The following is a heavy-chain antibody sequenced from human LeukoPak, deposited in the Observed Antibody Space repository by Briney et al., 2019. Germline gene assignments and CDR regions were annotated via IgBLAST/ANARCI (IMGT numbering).Heavy chain of an antibody. CDR1: GDSISTYY. V-gene: IGHV4-59*01. Sequence: SETLSLTCTVSGDSISTYYWNWIRQPPGKGLEWIGYIYYTGSTNYNPSLKSRVTISVDTSKNQFSLKLSSVTAADTAVYYCARGSDYCSSTSCYKGYYYYYMDVWGKGTTVTVSS. D-gene: IGHD2-2*02. CDR2: IYYTGST. J-gene: IGHJ6*03. CDR3: ARGSDYCSSTSCYKGYYYYYMDV.